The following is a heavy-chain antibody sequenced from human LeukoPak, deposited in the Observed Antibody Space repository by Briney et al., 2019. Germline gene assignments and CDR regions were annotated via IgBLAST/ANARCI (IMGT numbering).Heavy chain of an antibody. CDR1: GGSIRSGSYY. CDR2: IFNSGST. V-gene: IGHV4-31*03. CDR3: ARVSQYFYDSSGIWYFDL. J-gene: IGHJ2*01. Sequence: TSETLSLTCTVSGGSIRSGSYYWSWIRQHPGKCLEWIGDIFNSGSTYYNPSLRSRVTISVDTSKNQFSLKLSSVTAADTAVYYCARVSQYFYDSSGIWYFDLWGRGTLVTVSS. D-gene: IGHD3-22*01.